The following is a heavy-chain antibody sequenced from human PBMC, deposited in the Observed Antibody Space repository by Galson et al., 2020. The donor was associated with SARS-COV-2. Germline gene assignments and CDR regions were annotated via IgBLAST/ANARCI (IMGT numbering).Heavy chain of an antibody. CDR3: AGGSWYHLAYYYYGMDV. CDR1: GGSISSYY. V-gene: IGHV4-59*01. Sequence: ASETLSLTCTVSGGSISSYYWSWIRQPPGKGLEWIGYIYYSGSTNYNPSLKSRVTISVDTSKNQFSLKLSSVTAADTAVYYCAGGSWYHLAYYYYGMDVWGQGTTVTVSS. D-gene: IGHD6-13*01. CDR2: IYYSGST. J-gene: IGHJ6*02.